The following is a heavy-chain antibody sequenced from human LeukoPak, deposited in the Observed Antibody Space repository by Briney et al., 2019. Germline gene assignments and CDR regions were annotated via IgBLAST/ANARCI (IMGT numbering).Heavy chain of an antibody. CDR2: ISSSGSTI. Sequence: GGSLRLSCAASGFTFSSYEMNWVRQAPGKGLEWVSYISSSGSTIYYADSVKGRFTISRDNAKNSLYLQMNSLRAEDTAVYYCARAGRYVGRGVDGNMDVWGKGTTVTVSS. V-gene: IGHV3-48*03. D-gene: IGHD3-10*01. CDR1: GFTFSSYE. CDR3: ARAGRYVGRGVDGNMDV. J-gene: IGHJ6*03.